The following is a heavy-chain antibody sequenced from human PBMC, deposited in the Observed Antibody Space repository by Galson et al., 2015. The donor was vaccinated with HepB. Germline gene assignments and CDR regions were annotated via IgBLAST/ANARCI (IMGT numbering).Heavy chain of an antibody. CDR2: IYYSGST. J-gene: IGHJ6*02. D-gene: IGHD4-17*01. Sequence: ETLSLTCTVSGGSISSHYWSWIRQPPGKGLEWIGYIYYSGSTTYNPSLKSRVTISVDTSKNQFSLKLSSVTAADTAVYYCARDYGDYYGMDVWGQGTTVTVSS. CDR1: GGSISSHY. CDR3: ARDYGDYYGMDV. V-gene: IGHV4-59*11.